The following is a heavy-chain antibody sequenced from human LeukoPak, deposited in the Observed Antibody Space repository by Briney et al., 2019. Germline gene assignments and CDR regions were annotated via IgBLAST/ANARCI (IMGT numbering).Heavy chain of an antibody. CDR3: AREDDWNYEDY. D-gene: IGHD1-7*01. CDR1: GFTFSNYW. J-gene: IGHJ4*02. Sequence: GSLRLSCAASGFTFSNYWMSWVRQAPGKGLEWVANIKQDGSEKYYVNSVKGRFTISRDNAKNSLYLQMNSLRAEDTAIYYCAREDDWNYEDYWGQGTLVTVSS. V-gene: IGHV3-7*01. CDR2: IKQDGSEK.